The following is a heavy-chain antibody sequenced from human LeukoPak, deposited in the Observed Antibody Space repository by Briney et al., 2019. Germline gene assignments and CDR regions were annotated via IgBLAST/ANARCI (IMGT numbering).Heavy chain of an antibody. CDR3: VPSANYYYFDY. Sequence: ASVKVSCKASGYTFTNYYMHWVRQAPGLGFEWMGWINPKSGGTSYPQKFQGRLTMTRDTSISTAYMELSRLRSDDTAVYYCVPSANYYYFDYWGQGTLVTVSS. D-gene: IGHD4/OR15-4a*01. V-gene: IGHV1-2*02. J-gene: IGHJ4*02. CDR1: GYTFTNYY. CDR2: INPKSGGT.